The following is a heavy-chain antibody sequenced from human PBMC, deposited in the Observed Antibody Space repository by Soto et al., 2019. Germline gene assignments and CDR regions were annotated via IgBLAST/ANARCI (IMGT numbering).Heavy chain of an antibody. D-gene: IGHD2-15*01. CDR3: AKEGWVAGLSRRGWYYYYGMDV. Sequence: GGSLRLSCAASGVTFSSYAMSWVRQATGKGLEWVSAISGSGGSTYYADSVKGRFTISRDNSKNTLYLQMNSLRAEDTAVYYCAKEGWVAGLSRRGWYYYYGMDVWGQGTTVTVSS. CDR1: GVTFSSYA. CDR2: ISGSGGST. V-gene: IGHV3-23*01. J-gene: IGHJ6*02.